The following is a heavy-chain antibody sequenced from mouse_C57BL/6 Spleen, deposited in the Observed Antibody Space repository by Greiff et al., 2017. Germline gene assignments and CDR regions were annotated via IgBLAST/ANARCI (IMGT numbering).Heavy chain of an antibody. CDR2: ISSGSSTI. CDR3: ARGVYGNYFYYAMDY. D-gene: IGHD2-1*01. Sequence: EVKLQESGGGLVKPGGSLKLSCAASGFTFSDYGMHWVRQAPEKGLEWVAYISSGSSTIYYADTVKGRFTISRDNAKNTLFLQMTSLRSEDTAMYYCARGVYGNYFYYAMDYWGQGTSVTVSS. CDR1: GFTFSDYG. J-gene: IGHJ4*01. V-gene: IGHV5-17*01.